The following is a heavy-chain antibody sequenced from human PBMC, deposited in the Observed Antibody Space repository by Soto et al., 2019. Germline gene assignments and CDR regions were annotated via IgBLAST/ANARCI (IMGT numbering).Heavy chain of an antibody. CDR2: ISSSGSTI. CDR1: GFTFSSYE. Sequence: EVQLVESGGGLVQPGGSLRLSCAASGFTFSSYEMNWVRQAPGKRLEWVSYISSSGSTIYYADSVKGRFTISRDNAKNSLYLQMNSLRAEDTAVYYCARGGGDGYEIDYWGQGTLVTVSS. D-gene: IGHD5-12*01. J-gene: IGHJ4*02. V-gene: IGHV3-48*03. CDR3: ARGGGDGYEIDY.